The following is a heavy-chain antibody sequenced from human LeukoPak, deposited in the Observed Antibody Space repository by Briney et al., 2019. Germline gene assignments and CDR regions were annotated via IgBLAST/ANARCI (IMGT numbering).Heavy chain of an antibody. CDR3: ARANDGSGSFDY. Sequence: ASETLSLTCTVSGGSISSSSYYWGWIRQPPGKGLEWIGSIYYSGSTYYNPSLKSRVTISVDTSKNQFSLKLTSVTAADTALYYCARANDGSGSFDYWGQGTLVTVSS. CDR2: IYYSGST. V-gene: IGHV4-39*01. J-gene: IGHJ4*02. CDR1: GGSISSSSYY. D-gene: IGHD3-10*01.